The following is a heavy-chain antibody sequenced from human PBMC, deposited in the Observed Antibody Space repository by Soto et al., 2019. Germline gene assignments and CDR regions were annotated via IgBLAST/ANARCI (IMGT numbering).Heavy chain of an antibody. Sequence: PGGSLRLSCAASGFTFSNSWMHWVRQVSGKGLEWVSRINADGTSTSYADSVKGRFTISRDNAKNTLHLQMNSLRAEDTAVYYCARGSGSLYYFDFWGRGTLVTVSS. J-gene: IGHJ4*02. CDR1: GFTFSNSW. CDR3: ARGSGSLYYFDF. D-gene: IGHD1-26*01. CDR2: INADGTST. V-gene: IGHV3-74*01.